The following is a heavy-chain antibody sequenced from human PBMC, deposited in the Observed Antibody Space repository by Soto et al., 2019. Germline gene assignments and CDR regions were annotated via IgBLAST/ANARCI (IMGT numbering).Heavy chain of an antibody. CDR1: GFTFSNYA. J-gene: IGHJ4*02. D-gene: IGHD3-10*01. Sequence: GGSLRLSSAASGFTFSNYAMSWVRQAPGKGLDWVSTISSSGSNTYYADSVKGRFSISRDNSKNTVYLEMKNLRAEDTAVYYCAKERLARGIDYWGQGTLVTVSS. CDR2: ISSSGSNT. CDR3: AKERLARGIDY. V-gene: IGHV3-23*01.